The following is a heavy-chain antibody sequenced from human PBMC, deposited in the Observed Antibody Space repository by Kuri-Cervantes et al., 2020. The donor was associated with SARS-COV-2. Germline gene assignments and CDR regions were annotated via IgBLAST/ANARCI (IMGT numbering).Heavy chain of an antibody. Sequence: SQTLSLTCAVYGGSFSGYYWSWIRQPPGKGLEWIGEINHSGSTNYNPSLKSRVTISVDTSKNQFSLKLNSVTAADTAVYYCARVGRTFTSSHGGIADSWGQGILVTVSS. D-gene: IGHD2-2*01. CDR2: INHSGST. CDR3: ARVGRTFTSSHGGIADS. CDR1: GGSFSGYY. V-gene: IGHV4-34*01. J-gene: IGHJ4*02.